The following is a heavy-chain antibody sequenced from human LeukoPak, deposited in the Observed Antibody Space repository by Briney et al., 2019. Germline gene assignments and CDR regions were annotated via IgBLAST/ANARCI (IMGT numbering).Heavy chain of an antibody. CDR2: IYTSGST. V-gene: IGHV4-61*02. CDR1: GGSISSGSYY. Sequence: SQTLSLTCTVSGGSISSGSYYWSWIRQPAGKGLEWIGRIYTSGSTNYNPSLKSRVTISVDTSKNQFSLKLSSVTAADTAVYYCARDTVEMATMGAEYFQHWGQGTLVTVSS. CDR3: ARDTVEMATMGAEYFQH. D-gene: IGHD5-24*01. J-gene: IGHJ1*01.